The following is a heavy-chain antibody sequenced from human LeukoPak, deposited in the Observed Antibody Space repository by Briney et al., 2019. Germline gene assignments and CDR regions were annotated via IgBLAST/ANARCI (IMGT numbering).Heavy chain of an antibody. CDR3: ARDRGDYH. D-gene: IGHD4-17*01. CDR1: GYNFTSYG. CDR2: ISAYNGNT. J-gene: IGHJ5*02. V-gene: IGHV1-18*01. Sequence: AASVKVSCKASGYNFTSYGISGVLQAPGHGLEWMGWISAYNGNTNYAQKLQGRVTMTTDTSTSTAYMELRSLRSDDTAVYYCARDRGDYHWGQGTLVTVSS.